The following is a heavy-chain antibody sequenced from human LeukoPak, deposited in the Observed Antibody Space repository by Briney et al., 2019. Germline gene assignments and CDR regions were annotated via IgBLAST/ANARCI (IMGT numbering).Heavy chain of an antibody. D-gene: IGHD6-13*01. Sequence: GGSLRLSCAASGFTFSSYAMSWVRQAPGKGLEWVSVLYSGGSTYYADSVKGRFTISRDNSKNTLYLQMNSLRAEDTAVYYCARVLQIGSSWYRGGFDYWGQGTLVTVSS. CDR1: GFTFSSYA. CDR2: LYSGGST. CDR3: ARVLQIGSSWYRGGFDY. J-gene: IGHJ4*02. V-gene: IGHV3-66*01.